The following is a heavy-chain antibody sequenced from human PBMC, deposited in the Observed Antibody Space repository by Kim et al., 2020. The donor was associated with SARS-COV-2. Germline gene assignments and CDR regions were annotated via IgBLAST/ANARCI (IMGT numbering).Heavy chain of an antibody. CDR2: IYYSGST. D-gene: IGHD3-22*01. CDR3: ARYYYDSSLWF. Sequence: SETLSLTCTVSGGSISSSSYYWGWIRQPPGKGLEWIGSIYYSGSTYYNPSLKSRVTISVDTSKNQFSLKLSSVTAADTAVYYCARYYYDSSLWFWGQGTLVTVSS. CDR1: GGSISSSSYY. V-gene: IGHV4-39*01. J-gene: IGHJ4*02.